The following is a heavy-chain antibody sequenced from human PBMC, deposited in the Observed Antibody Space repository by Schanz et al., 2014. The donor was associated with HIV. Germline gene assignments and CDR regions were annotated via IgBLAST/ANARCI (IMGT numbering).Heavy chain of an antibody. Sequence: QVQLVQSGSEVGKPGASVKVSCKASGYTFTNYAFGWVRQAPGQGLEWMGGIIPIFGTANYAQKFQGRVTITADESTSTAYMELSSLRSEDTAVYYCARDLSLASSTPTLAFDIWGQGTRVTVSS. CDR2: IIPIFGTA. CDR3: ARDLSLASSTPTLAFDI. V-gene: IGHV1-69*13. D-gene: IGHD2-2*01. CDR1: GYTFTNYA. J-gene: IGHJ3*02.